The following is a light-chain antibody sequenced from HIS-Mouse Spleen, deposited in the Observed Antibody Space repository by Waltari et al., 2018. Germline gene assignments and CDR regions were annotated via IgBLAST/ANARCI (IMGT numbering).Light chain of an antibody. CDR1: QSVSSSY. CDR2: GAS. J-gene: IGKJ4*01. Sequence: EIVLTQSPGTLSLSPGERATLPCRASQSVSSSYLAWYQQKPGHAPRLLIYGASSRATGIPDRFSGSGSGTDFTLTISRLELEDFAVYYCQQYGSSPLTFGGGTKVEIK. CDR3: QQYGSSPLT. V-gene: IGKV3-20*01.